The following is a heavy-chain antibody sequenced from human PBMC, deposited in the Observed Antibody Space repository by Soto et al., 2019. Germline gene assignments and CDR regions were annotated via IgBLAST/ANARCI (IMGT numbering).Heavy chain of an antibody. J-gene: IGHJ6*02. Sequence: ASVKVSCKASGYTFTSYDINWVRQATGQGLEWMGWMNPNSGNTGYAQKFQGRVTMTRNTSMSTAYMELSSLRSEDTAVYYCARVSLASGYDYYYYYGMDVWGQGTTVTVSS. CDR3: ARVSLASGYDYYYYYGMDV. V-gene: IGHV1-8*01. CDR2: MNPNSGNT. D-gene: IGHD5-12*01. CDR1: GYTFTSYD.